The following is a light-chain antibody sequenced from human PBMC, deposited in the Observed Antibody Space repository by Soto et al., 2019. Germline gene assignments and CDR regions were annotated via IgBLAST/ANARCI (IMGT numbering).Light chain of an antibody. CDR1: QSIGIH. Sequence: EKVMTQSPATPSLFSGGKATPSFRARQSIGIHFAWYQQKPGQAPSLLIYEGSTRATGVPARFSGSGSGTDFTLTISSLQSADFAVYSCQQYNDWPRTFGQGTKVDIK. V-gene: IGKV3-15*01. J-gene: IGKJ1*01. CDR3: QQYNDWPRT. CDR2: EGS.